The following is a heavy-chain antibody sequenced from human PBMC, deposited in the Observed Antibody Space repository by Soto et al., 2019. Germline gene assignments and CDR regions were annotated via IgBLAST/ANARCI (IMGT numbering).Heavy chain of an antibody. D-gene: IGHD2-2*01. CDR1: GFTFSNAW. CDR3: TTDTSDIVVVPATNRYYYYGMDV. J-gene: IGHJ6*02. CDR2: IKSKTDGGTT. Sequence: GGSLRLSCAASGFTFSNAWMSWVRQAPGKGLEWVGRIKSKTDGGTTDYAAPVKGRFTISRDDSKNTLYLQMNSLKTEDTAVYYCTTDTSDIVVVPATNRYYYYGMDVWGQGXTVT. V-gene: IGHV3-15*01.